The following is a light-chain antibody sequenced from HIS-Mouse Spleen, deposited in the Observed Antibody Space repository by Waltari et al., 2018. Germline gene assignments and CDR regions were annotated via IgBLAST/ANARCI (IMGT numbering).Light chain of an antibody. Sequence: NFMLTQPHSVSESPGKTVTISCTGSSGSIASNYVQWYQQRPGSAPTTVIYEDNQRPSVVPDRFSGSIDSSSNSASLTISGLKTEDEADYYCQSYDSSGVFGGGTKLTVL. CDR2: EDN. J-gene: IGLJ3*02. V-gene: IGLV6-57*02. CDR1: SGSIASNY. CDR3: QSYDSSGV.